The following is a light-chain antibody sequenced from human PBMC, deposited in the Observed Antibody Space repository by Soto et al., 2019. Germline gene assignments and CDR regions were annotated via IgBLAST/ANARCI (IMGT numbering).Light chain of an antibody. V-gene: IGKV3-15*01. CDR2: GAA. J-gene: IGKJ1*01. Sequence: IVITQSPDTLSVSPGERSTLSSRASQSVFSSLAWYQQKPGQAPRLLIYGAATRATGIPARFSGSGSGTEFTLTISSLQSEDFAVYYCQQYHNWPAFGQGTKVDIK. CDR1: QSVFSS. CDR3: QQYHNWPA.